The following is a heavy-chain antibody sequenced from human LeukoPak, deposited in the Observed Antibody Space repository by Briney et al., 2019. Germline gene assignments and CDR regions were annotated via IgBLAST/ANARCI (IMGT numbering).Heavy chain of an antibody. CDR1: GFTFSSYW. J-gene: IGHJ4*02. CDR3: ERAMNIKVGATSFDY. D-gene: IGHD1-26*01. V-gene: IGHV3-74*01. Sequence: PGGSLRLSCAASGFTFSSYWMHWVRQAPGKGLVWVSRINSDGSSTSYADSVKGRFTISRDNAKNTLYLQMNSLRAEDTAVYYCERAMNIKVGATSFDYWGQGTLVTVSS. CDR2: INSDGSST.